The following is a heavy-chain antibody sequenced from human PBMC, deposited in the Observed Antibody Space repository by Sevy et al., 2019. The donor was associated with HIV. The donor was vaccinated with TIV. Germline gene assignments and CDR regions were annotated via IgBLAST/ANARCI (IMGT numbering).Heavy chain of an antibody. D-gene: IGHD2-15*01. J-gene: IGHJ6*02. V-gene: IGHV5-10-1*01. Sequence: GESLKISCQASGYKFSNYRIAWVRQMPGKGLEWMGKIDPSDSYTSYSPSFQGHVTISADKSGSNVYLQWSSLKASDTATYYCAKNKDIVTVIAASSYGLDVWGQGTTVTVSS. CDR1: GYKFSNYR. CDR2: IDPSDSYT. CDR3: AKNKDIVTVIAASSYGLDV.